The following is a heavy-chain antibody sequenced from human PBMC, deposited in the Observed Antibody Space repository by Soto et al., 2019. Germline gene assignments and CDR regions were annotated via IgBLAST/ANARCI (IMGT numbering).Heavy chain of an antibody. D-gene: IGHD1-1*01. CDR1: GGFVSSGSYY. Sequence: QVQLQQWGAGLLKPSETLSLTCAVYGGFVSSGSYYWSWIRQPPGKGLEWIGEMSHSGGTHFNPSLKSRVTISLDTSKNQFSLNIYSVTAADTALYYCARVERGTVTTVVDAFDIWGPGTMVTVSS. CDR3: ARVERGTVTTVVDAFDI. CDR2: MSHSGGT. V-gene: IGHV4-34*01. J-gene: IGHJ3*02.